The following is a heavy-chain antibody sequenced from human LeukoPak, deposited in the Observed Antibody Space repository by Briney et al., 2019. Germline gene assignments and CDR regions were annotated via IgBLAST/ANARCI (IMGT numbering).Heavy chain of an antibody. V-gene: IGHV4-30-2*01. Sequence: PSETLSLTCAVSGGSISSGGYSWSWIRQPPGKGLEWIGYIYHSGSTYYNPSLKSRVTISVDTSKNQFSLKLSSVTAADTAVYYCASLYYGSGSYYSNWFDPWGQGTLVTVSS. CDR3: ASLYYGSGSYYSNWFDP. J-gene: IGHJ5*02. CDR2: IYHSGST. CDR1: GGSISSGGYS. D-gene: IGHD3-10*01.